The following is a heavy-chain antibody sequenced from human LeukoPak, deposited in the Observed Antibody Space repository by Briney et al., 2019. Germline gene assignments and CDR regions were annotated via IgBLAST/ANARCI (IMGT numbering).Heavy chain of an antibody. CDR3: VRDGGVSGYDLLDY. CDR2: INQDGSEE. D-gene: IGHD5-12*01. CDR1: GFTFSNYW. V-gene: IGHV3-7*01. J-gene: IGHJ4*02. Sequence: GGSLRLSCAASGFTFSNYWMTWVRQAPGKGREWVSHINQDGSEEHYMESAKARFTISRDNAKNSLSLQMNSLRAEDTAVYYCVRDGGVSGYDLLDYWGQGTLVTVSS.